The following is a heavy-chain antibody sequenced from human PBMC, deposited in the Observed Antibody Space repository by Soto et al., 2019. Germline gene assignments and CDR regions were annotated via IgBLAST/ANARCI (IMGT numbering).Heavy chain of an antibody. Sequence: GGSLRLSCAASGFSVRSSHMSWVRQAPGKGLEWVSIMYSGGGTYYAVSVKGRFTISRDNSKNTLYLQMNSLRAEDTAVFYCARDYAGTFNIWGQGTMVTVSS. D-gene: IGHD4-17*01. CDR1: GFSVRSSH. J-gene: IGHJ3*02. CDR3: ARDYAGTFNI. CDR2: MYSGGGT. V-gene: IGHV3-53*01.